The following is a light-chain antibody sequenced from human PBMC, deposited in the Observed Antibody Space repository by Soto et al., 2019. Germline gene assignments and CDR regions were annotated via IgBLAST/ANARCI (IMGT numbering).Light chain of an antibody. CDR3: QQRSNWPWT. CDR1: QSVSSN. Sequence: EIVLTQSPGTLSLSPGERATLSCRASQSVSSNLAWYQQKPGQAPRLLIYGASTRATGIPARFSGSGSGTDFTLTISRLEPEDFAVYYCQQRSNWPWTFGQGTKVDIK. V-gene: IGKV3D-11*03. J-gene: IGKJ1*01. CDR2: GAS.